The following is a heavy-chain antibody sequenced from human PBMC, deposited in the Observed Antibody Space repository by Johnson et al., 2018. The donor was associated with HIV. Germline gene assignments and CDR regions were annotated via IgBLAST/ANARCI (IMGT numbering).Heavy chain of an antibody. CDR2: IWYDGSNK. CDR3: ARTLKWELGLPDWDSFDI. V-gene: IGHV3-33*01. D-gene: IGHD1-26*01. J-gene: IGHJ3*02. CDR1: GFTFSSYG. Sequence: GGVVQPGRSLRLSCAASGFTFSSYGMHWVRQAPGKGLEWVAVIWYDGSNKYYADSVKGRFTISRDNAKNSLYLQMNSLRAEDTALYYCARTLKWELGLPDWDSFDIWGQGTMVTVSA.